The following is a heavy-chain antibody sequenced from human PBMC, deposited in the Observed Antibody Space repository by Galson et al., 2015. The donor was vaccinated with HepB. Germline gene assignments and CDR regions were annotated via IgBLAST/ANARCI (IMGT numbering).Heavy chain of an antibody. Sequence: SLRLSCAASGFTFSSYSMNWVRQAPGKGLEWVSYISSSSSTIYYADSVKGRFTISRDNAKNSLYLQMNSLRAEDTAVYYCASVCSGGSCYDYYYYGMDVWGQGTTVTVSS. J-gene: IGHJ6*02. V-gene: IGHV3-48*01. CDR1: GFTFSSYS. CDR2: ISSSSSTI. CDR3: ASVCSGGSCYDYYYYGMDV. D-gene: IGHD2-15*01.